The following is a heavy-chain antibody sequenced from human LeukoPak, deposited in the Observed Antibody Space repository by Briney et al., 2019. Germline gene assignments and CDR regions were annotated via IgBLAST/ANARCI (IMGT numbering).Heavy chain of an antibody. V-gene: IGHV3-53*01. CDR3: ARTASSYVSTYPSDY. D-gene: IGHD3-10*02. CDR1: GFTVSTTY. J-gene: IGHJ4*02. Sequence: GGALRLSCAASGFTVSTTYMSWVRQAPGKGLEWVSLIYSGGSTYYADSVKGRFTISRDIPKNTLYLQMSSLRAEDTAVYYCARTASSYVSTYPSDYWGQGILVTVSS. CDR2: IYSGGST.